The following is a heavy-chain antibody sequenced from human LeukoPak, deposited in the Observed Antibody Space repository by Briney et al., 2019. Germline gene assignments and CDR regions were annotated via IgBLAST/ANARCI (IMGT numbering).Heavy chain of an antibody. CDR2: ISAYNGNT. Sequence: PSVKVSCKASGYTFTSYGISWVRQAPGQGLEWMGWISAYNGNTNYAQKLRGRVTMTTDTSTSTAYMELRSLRSDDTAVYYCARDGEQQLVMYYYYGMDVWGQGTTVTVSS. J-gene: IGHJ6*02. D-gene: IGHD6-13*01. V-gene: IGHV1-18*01. CDR3: ARDGEQQLVMYYYYGMDV. CDR1: GYTFTSYG.